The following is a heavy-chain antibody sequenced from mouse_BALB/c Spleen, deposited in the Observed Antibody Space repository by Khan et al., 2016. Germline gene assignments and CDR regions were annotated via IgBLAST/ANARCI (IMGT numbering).Heavy chain of an antibody. Sequence: QVQLQQSGPGLVAPSQSLSITCTVSGFSLTNSGVHWVRQPPRKGLDWLGVIWAGGSTDYNSALMSRLSITRDTTQNQVFLKMNSLQTDDTAMYYCARDDQDFDAWFASWGQGTRVTVSA. CDR2: IWAGGST. J-gene: IGHJ3*01. V-gene: IGHV2-9*02. CDR3: ARDDQDFDAWFAS. CDR1: GFSLTNSG.